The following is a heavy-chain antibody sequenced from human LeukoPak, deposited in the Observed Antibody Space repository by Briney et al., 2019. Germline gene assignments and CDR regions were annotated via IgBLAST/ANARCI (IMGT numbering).Heavy chain of an antibody. Sequence: GGSLRLSCAASGFTFSRSWMSWVRQAPGKGQEWVANINQDGSEKYYVDSVKGRFTISKDNAKNSLYLQMNSLRAEDTAVYYCARDENWGQGTLVIVSS. V-gene: IGHV3-7*01. J-gene: IGHJ4*02. CDR2: INQDGSEK. CDR1: GFTFSRSW. CDR3: ARDEN.